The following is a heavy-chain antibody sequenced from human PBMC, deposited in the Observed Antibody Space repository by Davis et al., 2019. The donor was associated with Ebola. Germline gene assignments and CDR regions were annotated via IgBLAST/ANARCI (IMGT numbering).Heavy chain of an antibody. CDR2: ISSSSSYT. CDR1: GFTFSDYY. CDR3: AKHGTPTAI. Sequence: GESLKISCAASGFTFSDYYMSWIRQAPGKGLEWVSYISSSSSYTNYADSVKGRFTISRDNAKNSLDLQMNTLRAEDTAVYFCAKHGTPTAIGGQGTLVTVSS. D-gene: IGHD2-2*01. V-gene: IGHV3-11*03. J-gene: IGHJ4*02.